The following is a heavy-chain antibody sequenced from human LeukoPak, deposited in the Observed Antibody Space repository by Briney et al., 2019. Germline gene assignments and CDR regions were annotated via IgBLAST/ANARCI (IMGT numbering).Heavy chain of an antibody. J-gene: IGHJ6*02. CDR2: IKQDGSEK. CDR3: AREWIQLWYYYYGMDV. D-gene: IGHD5-18*01. V-gene: IGHV3-7*01. CDR1: GFTFNSYA. Sequence: PGGSLRLSCAASGFTFNSYAMNWVRQAPGKGLEWVANIKQDGSEKYYVDSVKGRFTISRDNAKNSLYLQMNSLRAEDTAVYYCAREWIQLWYYYYGMDVWGQGTTVTVSS.